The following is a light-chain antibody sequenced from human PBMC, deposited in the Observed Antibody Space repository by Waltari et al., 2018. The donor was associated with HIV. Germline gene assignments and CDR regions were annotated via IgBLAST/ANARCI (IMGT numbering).Light chain of an antibody. CDR1: SGHPNYA. CDR3: QSWDADIHV. J-gene: IGLJ3*02. Sequence: QLVLTQSPSASASLGASVKLTCTLNSGHPNYAIAWHQQQPEKGPRYLMKLNGDGSQTKGDGIPDRFSGSSSGAERYLTISSLQSDDEADYYCQSWDADIHVFGGGTKLTVL. V-gene: IGLV4-69*01. CDR2: LNGDGSQ.